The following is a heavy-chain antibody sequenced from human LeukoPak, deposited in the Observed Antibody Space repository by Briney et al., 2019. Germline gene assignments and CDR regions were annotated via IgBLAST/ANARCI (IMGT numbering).Heavy chain of an antibody. D-gene: IGHD3-22*01. CDR1: GGSISSYY. CDR3: ARLLYDSSGYYYKIGWFDP. Sequence: SETLSLTCTVSGGSISSYYWSWIRQPPGKGLEWIGYIYYSGSTNYNPSLKSRVTISADTSKNQFSLKLSSVTAADTAVYYCARLLYDSSGYYYKIGWFDPWGQGTLVTVSS. J-gene: IGHJ5*02. CDR2: IYYSGST. V-gene: IGHV4-59*08.